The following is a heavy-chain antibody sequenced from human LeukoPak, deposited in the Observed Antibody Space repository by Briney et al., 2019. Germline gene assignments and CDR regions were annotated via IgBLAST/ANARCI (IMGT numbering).Heavy chain of an antibody. CDR1: GGSFSGYY. J-gene: IGHJ4*02. CDR2: INHSGST. V-gene: IGHV4-34*01. D-gene: IGHD2-2*02. Sequence: SETLSLTCAVYGGSFSGYYWSWIRQPPGKGLEGIGEINHSGSTNYNPSLKSRVTISVDTSKNQFSLKLSSVTAADTAVYYCARDKYTYFDYWGQGTLVTVSS. CDR3: ARDKYTYFDY.